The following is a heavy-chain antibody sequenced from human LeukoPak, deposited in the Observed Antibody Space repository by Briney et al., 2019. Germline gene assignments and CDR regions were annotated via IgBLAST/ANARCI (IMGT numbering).Heavy chain of an antibody. CDR3: ARARTLAVTPAAMPYYFDY. CDR1: GFTFSMYG. Sequence: GGSLRLSCVASGFTFSMYGIHWVRQAPGKGLEWVANIKQDGSEMYYVDSVEGRFTVSRDNAKNSLYLQMDSLRAEDTAVYYCARARTLAVTPAAMPYYFDYWGQGSLVTVSS. V-gene: IGHV3-7*01. D-gene: IGHD2-2*01. CDR2: IKQDGSEM. J-gene: IGHJ4*02.